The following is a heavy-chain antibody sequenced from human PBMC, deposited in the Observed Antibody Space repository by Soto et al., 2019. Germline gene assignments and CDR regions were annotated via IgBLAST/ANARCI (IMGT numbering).Heavy chain of an antibody. Sequence: PSETLSLTCAVYGGSFSGYYWSWIRQPPGKGLEWVGEINHSGSTNYNPSLKSRVTISVDTSKNQFSLKLSSVTAADTAVYYCARARKTYYDFWSGYPNTIYGMDVWGQGTTVTVSS. V-gene: IGHV4-34*01. J-gene: IGHJ6*02. CDR1: GGSFSGYY. CDR2: INHSGST. CDR3: ARARKTYYDFWSGYPNTIYGMDV. D-gene: IGHD3-3*01.